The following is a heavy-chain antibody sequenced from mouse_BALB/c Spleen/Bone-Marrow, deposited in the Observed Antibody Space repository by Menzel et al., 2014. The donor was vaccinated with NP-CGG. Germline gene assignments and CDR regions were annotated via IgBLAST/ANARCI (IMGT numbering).Heavy chain of an antibody. CDR3: ALLGNYGYFDV. Sequence: EVMLVEPGGGLVQPGGSLKLSCAASGFDFSRYWMSWVRQAPGKGLEWIGEINPDSSTINYTPSLKDKFIISRDNAKNTLYLQMSKVRSEDTALYYCALLGNYGYFDVWGAGTTVTVSP. J-gene: IGHJ1*01. CDR2: INPDSSTI. CDR1: GFDFSRYW. V-gene: IGHV4-1*02. D-gene: IGHD2-1*01.